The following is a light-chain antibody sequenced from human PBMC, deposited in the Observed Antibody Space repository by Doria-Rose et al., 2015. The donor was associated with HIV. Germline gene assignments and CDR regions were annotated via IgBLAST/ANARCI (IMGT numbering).Light chain of an antibody. CDR1: QSLLYTSKNY. CDR3: QQYYDTPS. J-gene: IGKJ3*01. Sequence: DIRLTQSPASLGMSLGERATLNRKSNQSLLYTSKNYLAWYQQKPGQPPKLLIYWASTRQSGVPARFSGSGSGTDFTLTISSLEAEDVAVYYCQQYYDTPSFGPGTTVDIK. V-gene: IGKV4-1*01. CDR2: WAS.